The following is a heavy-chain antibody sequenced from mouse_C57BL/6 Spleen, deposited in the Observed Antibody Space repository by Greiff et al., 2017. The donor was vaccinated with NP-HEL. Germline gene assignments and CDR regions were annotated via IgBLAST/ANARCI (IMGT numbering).Heavy chain of an antibody. J-gene: IGHJ2*01. CDR1: GYTFTDYY. CDR3: ARWATVVATGFDY. CDR2: INPYNGGT. Sequence: VQLQQSGPVLVKPGASVKMSCKASGYTFTDYYMNWVKQSHGKSLEWIGVINPYNGGTSYNQKFKGKATLTVDKSSSTAYMELNSLTSEDSAVYYCARWATVVATGFDYWGQGTTLTVSS. D-gene: IGHD1-1*01. V-gene: IGHV1-19*01.